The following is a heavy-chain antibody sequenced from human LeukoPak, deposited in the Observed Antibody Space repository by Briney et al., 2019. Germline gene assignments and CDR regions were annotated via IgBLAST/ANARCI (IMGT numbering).Heavy chain of an antibody. J-gene: IGHJ4*02. Sequence: SETLSLTCTVSGGSISSYYWSWIRQPPGKGLEWIGYIYYSGSTNYNPSLKSRVTISVDTSKNQFSLKLSSVTAADTGVYYCARVGSPYGAGSYSVDYWGQGTLVTVSS. D-gene: IGHD3-10*01. V-gene: IGHV4-59*01. CDR2: IYYSGST. CDR3: ARVGSPYGAGSYSVDY. CDR1: GGSISSYY.